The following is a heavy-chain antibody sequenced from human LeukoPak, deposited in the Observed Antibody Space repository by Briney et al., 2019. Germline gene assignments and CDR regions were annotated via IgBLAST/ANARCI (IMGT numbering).Heavy chain of an antibody. CDR1: GGSISSGSYY. V-gene: IGHV4-61*02. Sequence: SQTLSLTCTVSGGSISSGSYYWSWIRQPAGKGLEWIGRIYTSGSTNYNPSLKSRVTLSLDTSKNQFSLKLSSVTAADTAVYYCARDAPTAYCSGGTCYFDYWGQGTLVTVSS. CDR3: ARDAPTAYCSGGTCYFDY. D-gene: IGHD2-15*01. CDR2: IYTSGST. J-gene: IGHJ4*02.